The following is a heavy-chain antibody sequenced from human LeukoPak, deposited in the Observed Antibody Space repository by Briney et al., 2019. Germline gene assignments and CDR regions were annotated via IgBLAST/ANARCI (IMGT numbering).Heavy chain of an antibody. CDR1: GFTFSSYS. CDR3: ARDDRYYYYMDV. Sequence: GGSLRLSCAASGFTFSSYSMNWVRQAPGKGLEWVSSISSSSSYIYYADSVKGRFTISRDNAKNSLYLQMNSLRAEDTAVYYCARDDRYYYYMDVWGKGPTVTVSS. V-gene: IGHV3-21*01. CDR2: ISSSSSYI. J-gene: IGHJ6*03.